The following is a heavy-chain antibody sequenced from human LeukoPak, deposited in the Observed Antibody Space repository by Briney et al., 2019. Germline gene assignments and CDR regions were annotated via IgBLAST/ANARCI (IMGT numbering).Heavy chain of an antibody. V-gene: IGHV3-23*01. D-gene: IGHD1-26*01. CDR1: GVTLTSYA. CDR2: ISSSGSGGNT. J-gene: IGHJ2*01. Sequence: GGSLRLSCAASGVTLTSYAMSWARQAPGKGLEWVSGISSSGSGGNTYYADSVKGRFTISRDSSENTLFLHMNTLRAEDTAIYYCAKDRTVGASYWCFDLWGRGTLVTVSS. CDR3: AKDRTVGASYWCFDL.